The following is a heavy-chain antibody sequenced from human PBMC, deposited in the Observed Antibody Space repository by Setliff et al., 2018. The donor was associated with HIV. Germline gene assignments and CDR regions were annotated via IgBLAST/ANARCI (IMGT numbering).Heavy chain of an antibody. CDR2: IHHSGST. J-gene: IGHJ4*02. CDR1: GGSISSGGYS. V-gene: IGHV4-30-2*03. Sequence: SETLSLTCAVSGGSISSGGYSWIRQSPGKGLEWIGCIHHSGSTYYNPSLKSRVTTSVDTPKNQFSLKLNSVTAADTAVYYCAKTIGRYFDIFDNWGQGTLVTVSS. D-gene: IGHD3-9*01. CDR3: AKTIGRYFDIFDN.